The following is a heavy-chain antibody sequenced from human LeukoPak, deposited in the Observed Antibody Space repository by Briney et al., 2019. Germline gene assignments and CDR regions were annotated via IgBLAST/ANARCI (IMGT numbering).Heavy chain of an antibody. J-gene: IGHJ3*02. CDR2: ISSSSSYI. Sequence: PGGSLRLSCAASGFTFSSHWMSWVRQAPGKGLEWVSSISSSSSYIYYADSVKGRFTISRDNAKNSLYLQMNSLRAEDTAVYYCASMGYPLAFDIWGQGTMVTVSS. CDR3: ASMGYPLAFDI. D-gene: IGHD6-13*01. CDR1: GFTFSSHW. V-gene: IGHV3-21*01.